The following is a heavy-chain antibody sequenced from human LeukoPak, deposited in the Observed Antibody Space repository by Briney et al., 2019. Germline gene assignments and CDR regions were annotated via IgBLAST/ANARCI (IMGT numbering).Heavy chain of an antibody. CDR1: GYTFTRYY. CDR2: INPNSSGT. V-gene: IGHV1-2*02. D-gene: IGHD3-3*01. Sequence: WASVKVSCKASGYTFTRYYMHWVRQAPGQGLEWMGWINPNSSGTNYAQKFQGRVTMTRDTSISTAYMELSSLRSEDTAVYYCARGPILRFLEWLLIDPWGQGTLVTVSS. J-gene: IGHJ5*02. CDR3: ARGPILRFLEWLLIDP.